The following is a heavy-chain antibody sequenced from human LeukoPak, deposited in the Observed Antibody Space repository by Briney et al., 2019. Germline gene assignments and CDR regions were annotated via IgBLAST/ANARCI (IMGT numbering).Heavy chain of an antibody. CDR3: AKVAHYYGSGSYYEYYFDY. CDR2: ISGSGGST. J-gene: IGHJ4*02. V-gene: IGHV3-23*01. D-gene: IGHD3-10*01. Sequence: PGGSLRLSCAASGFTFSSYAMTWVRQAPGKGLEWVSAISGSGGSTNYADSVKGRFTISRDNSKNTLYLQMNSLRAEDTAVYYCAKVAHYYGSGSYYEYYFDYWGQGTLVTVSS. CDR1: GFTFSSYA.